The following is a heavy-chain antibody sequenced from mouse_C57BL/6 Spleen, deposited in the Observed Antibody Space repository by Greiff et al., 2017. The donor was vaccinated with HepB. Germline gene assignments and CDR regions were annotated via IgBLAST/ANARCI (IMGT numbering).Heavy chain of an antibody. CDR1: GYTFTSYT. V-gene: IGHV1-4*01. D-gene: IGHD2-5*01. Sequence: QVQLKQSGAELARPGASVKMSCKASGYTFTSYTMHWVKQRPGQGLEWIGYINPSSGYTKYNQKFKDKATLTADKSSSTAYMQLSSLTSEDSAVYYCARWDSNDFFDYWGQGTTLTVSS. CDR3: ARWDSNDFFDY. J-gene: IGHJ2*01. CDR2: INPSSGYT.